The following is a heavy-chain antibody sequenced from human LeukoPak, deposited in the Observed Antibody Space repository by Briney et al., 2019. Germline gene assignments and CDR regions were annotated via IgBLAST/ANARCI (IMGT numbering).Heavy chain of an antibody. Sequence: SVKVSCKASGGTFSSYAISWVRQAPGQGLEWMGRIIPILGIANYAQKFQGRVTITAGKSTSTAYMELSSLRSEDTAVYYCARDGHFDYWGQGTLVTVSS. CDR3: ARDGHFDY. CDR2: IIPILGIA. J-gene: IGHJ4*02. V-gene: IGHV1-69*04. CDR1: GGTFSSYA.